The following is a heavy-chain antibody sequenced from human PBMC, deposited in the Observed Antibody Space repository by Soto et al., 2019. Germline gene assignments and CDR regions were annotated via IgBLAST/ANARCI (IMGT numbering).Heavy chain of an antibody. V-gene: IGHV2-5*02. Sequence: QITLKESGPPLVKPTQTLTLTCTFSGFSLSTTGVSMGWIRQPPGKALEWLAGIYWDDDKRYSPSLRTRLTITKDTSKNQVVLTMTNMDPMDTGTYYCARRPKSDSFDSWGQGTLVTVSS. J-gene: IGHJ4*02. CDR1: GFSLSTTGVS. CDR3: ARRPKSDSFDS. CDR2: IYWDDDK. D-gene: IGHD2-21*01.